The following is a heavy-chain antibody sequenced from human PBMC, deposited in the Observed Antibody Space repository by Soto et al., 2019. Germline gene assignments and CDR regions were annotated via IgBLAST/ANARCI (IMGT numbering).Heavy chain of an antibody. J-gene: IGHJ4*02. CDR1: GFIFSDHH. D-gene: IGHD2-8*01. Sequence: AGGSLRLSCAASGFIFSDHHMDWVRQPPGKGLEWVGRARNGAHSYTTAYAASVKGRFAISRDDSKNSLSLQMNSLKTEDTAVYFCARLMGTSFDLWGPGTLVTVSS. V-gene: IGHV3-72*01. CDR3: ARLMGTSFDL. CDR2: ARNGAHSYTT.